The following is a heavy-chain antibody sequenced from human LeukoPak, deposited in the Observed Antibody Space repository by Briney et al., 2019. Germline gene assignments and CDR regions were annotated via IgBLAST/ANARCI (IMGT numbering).Heavy chain of an antibody. CDR1: GGSFSGYY. Sequence: LSLTCAVYGGSFSGYYWSWIRQPPGKGLEWVAVISYDGSNKYYADSVQGRFTISRDNSKNTLYLQMNSLRAEDTAVFYCARPYSGFFAAFDIWGQGTMVTVSS. D-gene: IGHD3-10*01. V-gene: IGHV3-30*03. J-gene: IGHJ3*02. CDR2: ISYDGSNK. CDR3: ARPYSGFFAAFDI.